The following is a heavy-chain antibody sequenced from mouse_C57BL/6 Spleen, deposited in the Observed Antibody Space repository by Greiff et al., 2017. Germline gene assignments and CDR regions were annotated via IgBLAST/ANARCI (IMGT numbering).Heavy chain of an antibody. CDR3: ARELFDY. CDR2: ISYDGSN. Sequence: DVKLQESGPGLVKPSQSLSLTCSVTGYSITSGYYWNWIRQFPGNKLEWMGYISYDGSNNYNPSLKNRISITRDTSKNQFFLKLNSVTTADTATYYCARELFDYWGQGTTLTVSS. J-gene: IGHJ2*01. CDR1: GYSITSGYY. V-gene: IGHV3-6*01.